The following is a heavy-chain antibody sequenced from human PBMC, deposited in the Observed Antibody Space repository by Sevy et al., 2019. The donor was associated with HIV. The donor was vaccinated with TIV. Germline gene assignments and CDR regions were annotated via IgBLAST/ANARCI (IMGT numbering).Heavy chain of an antibody. CDR3: AREGCTKPHDY. V-gene: IGHV3-23*01. CDR2: FSFGCGKI. Sequence: GGSLRLSCAASGFTFSKYSMSWIRQTPGKGLEWVSTFSFGCGKINYADSVKGRFTISRDDSRNTCYLQMNSLRAEDTAICWCAREGCTKPHDYWGQGTVVTVSS. D-gene: IGHD2-8*01. CDR1: GFTFSKYS. J-gene: IGHJ4*02.